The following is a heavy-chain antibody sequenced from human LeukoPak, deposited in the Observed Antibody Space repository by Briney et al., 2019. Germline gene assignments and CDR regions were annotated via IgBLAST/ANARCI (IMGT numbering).Heavy chain of an antibody. D-gene: IGHD2-2*01. CDR3: ARGYCSSTSCYIRGLD. V-gene: IGHV1-69*05. CDR2: IIPIFGTA. Sequence: SVKVSCKASGGTFISYAISWVRQAPGQGLEWMGVIIPIFGTANYAQKFQGRVTITTDESTSTAYMELSSLRSEDTAVYYCARGYCSSTSCYIRGLDWGQGTLVTVSS. CDR1: GGTFISYA. J-gene: IGHJ4*02.